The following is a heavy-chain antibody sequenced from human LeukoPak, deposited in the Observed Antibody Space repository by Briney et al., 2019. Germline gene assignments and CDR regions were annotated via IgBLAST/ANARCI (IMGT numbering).Heavy chain of an antibody. CDR3: SRGSGWLSVY. CDR2: SQTTKPNSCTT. Sequence: GGSLRLSCAASGFAITDHHMDWVRQAPGEGMEWVGRSQTTKPNSCTTEYAASVKGRFTISRDDSTSIAYLQMNSLTTEDTAVYYCSRGSGWLSVYWGQGTLVTVSS. D-gene: IGHD6-19*01. J-gene: IGHJ4*02. V-gene: IGHV3-72*01. CDR1: GFAITDHH.